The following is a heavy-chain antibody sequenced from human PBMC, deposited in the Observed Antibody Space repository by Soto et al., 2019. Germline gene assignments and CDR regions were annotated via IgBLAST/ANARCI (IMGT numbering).Heavy chain of an antibody. Sequence: PSETLSLTCTVAGGSISSYYWSWIRQPPGKGLEWIGYIYYSGSTNYNPSPKSRVTISVDTSKNQFSLKLSSVTAADTALYCCVRMESCGTRAFDIWGQGTMVTVSS. CDR3: VRMESCGTRAFDI. J-gene: IGHJ3*02. D-gene: IGHD2-15*01. CDR2: IYYSGST. CDR1: GGSISSYY. V-gene: IGHV4-59*01.